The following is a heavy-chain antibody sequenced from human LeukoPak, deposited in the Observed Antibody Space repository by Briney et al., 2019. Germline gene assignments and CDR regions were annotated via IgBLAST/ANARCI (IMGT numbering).Heavy chain of an antibody. CDR1: GGTFSSYA. Sequence: GASVKVSCKASGGTFSSYAISWVRQAPGQGLEWMGGIIPIFGTANYAQKFQGRVTITADESMSTAYMELSSLRSEDTAMYYCARSEFKGAFDIWGQGTMVTVSS. V-gene: IGHV1-69*13. J-gene: IGHJ3*02. CDR3: ARSEFKGAFDI. CDR2: IIPIFGTA.